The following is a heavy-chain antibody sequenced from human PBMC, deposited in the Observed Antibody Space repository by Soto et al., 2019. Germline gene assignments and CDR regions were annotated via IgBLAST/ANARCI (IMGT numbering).Heavy chain of an antibody. J-gene: IGHJ3*02. V-gene: IGHV3-23*01. Sequence: EVHLLESGGGLVQPGGSLRLSCAASGFTFSTYAMNWVRQAPGKGLVWVSAISGSGGSTFYADSVKGRFTISRDNSMNMLYLQMNSLRTEDTAVYYCAHPRGFGVFDAYDIWGQGTVVTVSS. CDR3: AHPRGFGVFDAYDI. CDR2: ISGSGGST. D-gene: IGHD3-10*01. CDR1: GFTFSTYA.